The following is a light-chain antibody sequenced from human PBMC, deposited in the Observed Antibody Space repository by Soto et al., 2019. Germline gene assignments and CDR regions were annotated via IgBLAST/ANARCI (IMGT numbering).Light chain of an antibody. CDR1: SSDIGAHNF. J-gene: IGLJ2*01. Sequence: QSALTQPASVSGSPGQSITLSCAGTSSDIGAHNFVSWYQHHPGKAPKLIIYEVTTWPSGVSTRLSGSKAGNTASLTISGLQAEDAADYYCNSYTLSRTVVFGGGTKLTVL. CDR2: EVT. V-gene: IGLV2-14*01. CDR3: NSYTLSRTVV.